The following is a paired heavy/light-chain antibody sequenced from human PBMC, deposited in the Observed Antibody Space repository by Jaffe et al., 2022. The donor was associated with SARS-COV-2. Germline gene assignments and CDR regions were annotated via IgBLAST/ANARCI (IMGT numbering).Heavy chain of an antibody. CDR2: IKSKTDGGTT. Sequence: EVQLVESGGGMVQPGGSLRLSCAASGFTFSKDWMTWVRQAPGKGLEWVGRIKSKTDGGTTDYAAPVKGRFIISRDDSKSTLYLQLNSLKTEDTGMYYCTTGQYWGQGTLVTVSS. V-gene: IGHV3-15*01. J-gene: IGHJ4*02. CDR3: TTGQY. CDR1: GFTFSKDW.
Light chain of an antibody. CDR1: TGAVTSAHY. Sequence: QAVVTQEPSLTVSPGGTVTLTCGSSTGAVTSAHYPCWFQQKPGQAPRTLIYSTSNRHSWTPARFSGSLLGGKAALTLSGAQPEDEADYYCLLSSSGARVFGGGTKLTVL. CDR2: STS. CDR3: LLSSSGARV. J-gene: IGLJ3*02. V-gene: IGLV7-46*01.